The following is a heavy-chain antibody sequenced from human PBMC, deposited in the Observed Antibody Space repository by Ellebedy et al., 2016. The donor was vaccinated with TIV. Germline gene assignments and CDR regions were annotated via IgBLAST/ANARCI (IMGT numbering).Heavy chain of an antibody. CDR2: ISYDGSNK. J-gene: IGHJ3*02. CDR3: AKAPEVLGFLEWFDAFDI. V-gene: IGHV3-30*18. CDR1: GFTFSSYG. Sequence: GESLKISXAASGFTFSSYGMHWVRQAPGKGLEWVAVISYDGSNKYYADSVKGRFTISRDNSKNTLYLQMNSLRAGDTAVYYCAKAPEVLGFLEWFDAFDIWGQGTMVTVSS. D-gene: IGHD3-3*01.